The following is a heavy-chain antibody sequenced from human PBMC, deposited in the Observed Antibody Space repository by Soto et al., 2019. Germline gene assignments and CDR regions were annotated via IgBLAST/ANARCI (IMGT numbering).Heavy chain of an antibody. V-gene: IGHV4-30-4*01. D-gene: IGHD1-1*01. CDR3: ARELEAPTGGMDV. CDR2: IYYSGST. CDR1: CGSISSGDYY. J-gene: IGHJ6*02. Sequence: PSETLSLTCTVSCGSISSGDYYWSWIRQPPGKGLEWIGYIYYSGSTYYNPSLKSRVTISVDTSKNQFSLKLSSVTAADTAVYYCARELEAPTGGMDVWGQGTTVTVSS.